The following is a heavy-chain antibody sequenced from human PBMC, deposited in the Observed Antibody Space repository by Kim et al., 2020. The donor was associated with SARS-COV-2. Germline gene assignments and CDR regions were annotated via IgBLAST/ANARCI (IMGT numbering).Heavy chain of an antibody. CDR2: SMGSGGST. Sequence: GGSLRLSCIASGFNFISNDMTWARQVPGKGPEWVATSMGSGGSTFHADSVRGRFTMSRDNSKYAVYLQMNSLRVEDTAIYYCARNSGWYDSWGQGLLVTVSS. V-gene: IGHV3-23*01. J-gene: IGHJ5*01. CDR1: GFNFISND. D-gene: IGHD1-26*01. CDR3: ARNSGWYDS.